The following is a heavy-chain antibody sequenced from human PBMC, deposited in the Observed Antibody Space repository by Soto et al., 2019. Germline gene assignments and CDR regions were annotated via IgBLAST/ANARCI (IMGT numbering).Heavy chain of an antibody. CDR1: GFTFSDFA. J-gene: IGHJ4*02. CDR3: AKMEGMDPWAYCFDY. V-gene: IGHV3-23*01. D-gene: IGHD2-2*03. CDR2: SCGGGNGP. Sequence: EVQVLESGGGLVQPGGSLRLSCAATGFTFSDFAMSWVRQATGKGLEGVSRSCGGGNGPHYADSVKGRVTISRDNSKNTLYLQMNRLRAEDTAVYYCAKMEGMDPWAYCFDYWGPGTRVTVSS.